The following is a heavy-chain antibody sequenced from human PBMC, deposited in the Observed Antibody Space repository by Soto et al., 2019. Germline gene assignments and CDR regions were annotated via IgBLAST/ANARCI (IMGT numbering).Heavy chain of an antibody. Sequence: GASLQSSCKGSVYSFTSSWIGWVRQMPGKGLEWMGIIYPGDSDTRYSPSFQGQVTISADKSISTAYLQWSSLKASDTAMYYCARTSAAGKLYPGMGVWGQGPTVNVYS. D-gene: IGHD6-13*01. CDR3: ARTSAAGKLYPGMGV. J-gene: IGHJ6*02. CDR2: IYPGDSDT. CDR1: VYSFTSSW. V-gene: IGHV5-51*01.